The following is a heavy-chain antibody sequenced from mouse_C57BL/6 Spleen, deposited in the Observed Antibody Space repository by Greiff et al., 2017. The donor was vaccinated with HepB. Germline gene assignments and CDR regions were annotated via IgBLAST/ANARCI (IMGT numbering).Heavy chain of an antibody. CDR3: ARGDYYGSPFYAMDY. V-gene: IGHV1-20*01. CDR2: INPYNGDT. J-gene: IGHJ4*01. CDR1: GYSFTGYF. D-gene: IGHD1-1*01. Sequence: EVKLQESGPELVKPGDSVKISCKASGYSFTGYFMNWVMQSHGKSLEWIGRINPYNGDTFYNQKFKGKATLTVDKSSSTAHMELRSLTSEDSAVYYCARGDYYGSPFYAMDYWGQGTSVTVSS.